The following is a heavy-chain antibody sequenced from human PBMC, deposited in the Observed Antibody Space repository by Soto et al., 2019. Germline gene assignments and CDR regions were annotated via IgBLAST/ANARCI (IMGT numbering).Heavy chain of an antibody. D-gene: IGHD2-21*02. CDR3: ARDGQESSHYFDP. CDR1: GGTFSSYA. CDR2: IIPIFGPA. J-gene: IGHJ2*01. Sequence: QVQLVQSGAEVKKPGSSVKVSCKASGGTFSSYAISWVRQAPGPGLEWMGGIIPIFGPANYAQKVQGRVTVPAEGFTSTDSMELSSLRSDDTAVYYCARDGQESSHYFDPWGRGTLVTVSS. V-gene: IGHV1-69*01.